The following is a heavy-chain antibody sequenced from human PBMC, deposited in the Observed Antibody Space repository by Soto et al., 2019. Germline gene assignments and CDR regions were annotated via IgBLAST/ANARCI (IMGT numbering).Heavy chain of an antibody. Sequence: QVQLQESGPGLVKPSETLSLTCAVSGDSISSYYCMWIRQPPGKGLESIGYLYYGRSANYNPSLNSRGTLSGGTSTNQCSLTLSSLTAADTAVYYCALRSMAVVPEYWGQGTLVTVSS. CDR1: GDSISSYY. D-gene: IGHD3-22*01. V-gene: IGHV4-59*01. J-gene: IGHJ4*02. CDR2: LYYGRSA. CDR3: ALRSMAVVPEY.